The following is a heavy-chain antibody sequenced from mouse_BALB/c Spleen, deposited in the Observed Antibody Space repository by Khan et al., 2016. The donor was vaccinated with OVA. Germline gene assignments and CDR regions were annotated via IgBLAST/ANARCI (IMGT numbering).Heavy chain of an antibody. CDR1: GYTFTNFG. CDR3: ARPTYFSYTLAY. CDR2: INTYTGEP. J-gene: IGHJ4*01. Sequence: QIQLVQSGPELKKPGETVKISCKASGYTFTNFGMNWVKQAPGKGLEWMGWINTYTGEPTYADDFKGRFAFSLETSARTAYLQISTLKNEDTATYFCARPTYFSYTLAYWGQGTSVTVSS. D-gene: IGHD2-10*01. V-gene: IGHV9-3-1*01.